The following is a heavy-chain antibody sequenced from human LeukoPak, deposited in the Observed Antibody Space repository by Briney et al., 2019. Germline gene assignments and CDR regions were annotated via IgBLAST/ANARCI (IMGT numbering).Heavy chain of an antibody. Sequence: SETLSLTRTVSGGSISTYYWSWIRQPPGKGLEWIGYIYYSGSTNYNPSLKSRVTISVDTSKNQFSLKLSSVTAADTAVYYCASSGIAVAGNVDYWGQGTLVTVSS. V-gene: IGHV4-59*01. CDR2: IYYSGST. D-gene: IGHD6-19*01. CDR1: GGSISTYY. CDR3: ASSGIAVAGNVDY. J-gene: IGHJ4*02.